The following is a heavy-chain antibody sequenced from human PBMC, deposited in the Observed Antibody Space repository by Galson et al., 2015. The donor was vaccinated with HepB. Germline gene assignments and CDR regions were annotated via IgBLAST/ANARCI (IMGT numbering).Heavy chain of an antibody. D-gene: IGHD3-16*01. V-gene: IGHV1-8*01. CDR2: TNPVSGTA. J-gene: IGHJ4*02. Sequence: SVKVSCKVSGSTFSNFDIDWVRQAAGQGLEWMGWTNPVSGTAGYAQKFQGRVTMTWSSSITTAYMELSSLESDDTAVYYCARTNRYPSVWFDYWGQGALLTVSS. CDR1: GSTFSNFD. CDR3: ARTNRYPSVWFDY.